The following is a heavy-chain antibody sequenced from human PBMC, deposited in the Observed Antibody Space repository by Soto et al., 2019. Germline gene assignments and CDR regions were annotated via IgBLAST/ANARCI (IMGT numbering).Heavy chain of an antibody. CDR1: GGSFSGYY. CDR3: ERDIFTGHASDY. V-gene: IGHV4-34*01. J-gene: IGHJ4*02. CDR2: INHSGST. D-gene: IGHD3-9*01. Sequence: QVQLQQWGAGLLKPSETLSLTCAVYGGSFSGYYWSWIRQPPGKGLEWIGEINHSGSTNYNPSLKGRVTISVDTSKNPFSLKLSSVTAAGTAVYYCERDIFTGHASDYWGQGTLVTVSS.